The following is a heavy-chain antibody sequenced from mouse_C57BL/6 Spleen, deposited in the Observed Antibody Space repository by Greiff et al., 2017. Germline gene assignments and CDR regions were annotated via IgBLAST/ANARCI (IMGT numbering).Heavy chain of an antibody. CDR3: AGGYYGSSLFAY. CDR2: INPNYGTT. Sequence: VQLKESGPELVKPGASVKISCKASGYSFTDYNMNWVKQSNGKSLEWIGVINPNYGTTSYNQKFKGKATLTVDQSSSTAYMQLNSLTSEDSAVYYCAGGYYGSSLFAYWGQGTLVTVSA. D-gene: IGHD1-1*01. J-gene: IGHJ3*01. CDR1: GYSFTDYN. V-gene: IGHV1-39*01.